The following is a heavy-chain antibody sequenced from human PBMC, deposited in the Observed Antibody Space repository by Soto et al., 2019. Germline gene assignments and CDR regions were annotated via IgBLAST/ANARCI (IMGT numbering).Heavy chain of an antibody. J-gene: IGHJ4*02. D-gene: IGHD1-26*01. V-gene: IGHV4-34*01. Sequence: SETLSLTCAVYGGSFSGYYCSWIRQPPGKGLEWIGEINHSGSTNYNPSLKSRVTISVDTSKNQFSLKLSSVTAADTAVYYCASKSGSYALDYWGQGTLVTVSS. CDR3: ASKSGSYALDY. CDR1: GGSFSGYY. CDR2: INHSGST.